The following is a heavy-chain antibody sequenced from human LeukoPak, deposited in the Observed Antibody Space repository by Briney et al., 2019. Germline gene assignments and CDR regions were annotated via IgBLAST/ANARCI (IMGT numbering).Heavy chain of an antibody. D-gene: IGHD3-10*01. CDR2: ISGSGGST. CDR1: GFTFSSYA. V-gene: IGHV3-23*01. J-gene: IGHJ4*02. Sequence: GGSLRLSCAASGFTFSSYAMSWVRQGPGKGLEWVSAISGSGGSTYYADSVKGRFTISRDNSKNTLYLQMNSLRAEDTAVYYCAKDLRPDYYGSGIENWGQGTLVTVSS. CDR3: AKDLRPDYYGSGIEN.